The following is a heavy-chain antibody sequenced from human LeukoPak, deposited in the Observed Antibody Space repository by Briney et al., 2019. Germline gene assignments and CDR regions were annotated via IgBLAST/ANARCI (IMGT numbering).Heavy chain of an antibody. CDR3: ASSRASYSSGYYRYFQH. J-gene: IGHJ1*01. V-gene: IGHV1-18*01. D-gene: IGHD3-22*01. CDR1: GYTFTSYG. Sequence: ASVKVSCKASGYTFTSYGISWVRQAPGQGLEWMGWISAYNGNTNYAQKLQGRVTMTTDTSTSTAYMELSSLRSEDTAVYYRASSRASYSSGYYRYFQHWGQGTLVTVSS. CDR2: ISAYNGNT.